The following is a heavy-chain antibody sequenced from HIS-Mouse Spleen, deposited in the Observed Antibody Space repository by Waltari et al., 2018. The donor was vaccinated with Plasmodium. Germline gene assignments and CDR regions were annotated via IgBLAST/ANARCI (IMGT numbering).Heavy chain of an antibody. J-gene: IGHJ2*01. V-gene: IGHV3-7*01. Sequence: EVQLVESGGGLVQPGGSLRLSCAAPGFTFGSYWMSWVRQAPGKGLEWVANIKQDGSEKYYVDSVKGRFTISRDNAKNSLCLQMNSLRAEDTAVYYCASSWYWYFDLWGRGTLVTVSS. CDR2: IKQDGSEK. CDR1: GFTFGSYW. CDR3: ASSWYWYFDL. D-gene: IGHD6-13*01.